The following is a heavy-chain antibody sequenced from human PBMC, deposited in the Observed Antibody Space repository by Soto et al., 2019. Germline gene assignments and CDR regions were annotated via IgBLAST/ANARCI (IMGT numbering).Heavy chain of an antibody. J-gene: IGHJ4*02. CDR1: GGSISISTSY. CDR3: ARHSGGYEPI. D-gene: IGHD5-12*01. CDR2: IYYSGST. Sequence: SDTLSLTCTVSGGSISISTSYWGWVLHPPGKGLEWIGSIYYSGSTYYNPSLKSRVTISVDTSKNQLSLNVSSVTAADTAVYHCARHSGGYEPIWGQGTLVTVSS. V-gene: IGHV4-39*01.